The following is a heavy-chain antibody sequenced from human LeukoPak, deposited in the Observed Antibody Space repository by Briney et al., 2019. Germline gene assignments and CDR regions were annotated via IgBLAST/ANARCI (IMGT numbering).Heavy chain of an antibody. Sequence: GGSLRLSCAASGFTVSSNYMSWVRQAPGKGLEWVSVISGSGGTTYYADSVKGRFTISRDNSKNTLYMEMNSLRAEDTAVYCVKSRSQWLLRGSGMDVWGQGTTVTVSS. V-gene: IGHV3-23*01. D-gene: IGHD6-19*01. CDR3: VKSRSQWLLRGSGMDV. CDR2: ISGSGGTT. CDR1: GFTVSSNY. J-gene: IGHJ6*02.